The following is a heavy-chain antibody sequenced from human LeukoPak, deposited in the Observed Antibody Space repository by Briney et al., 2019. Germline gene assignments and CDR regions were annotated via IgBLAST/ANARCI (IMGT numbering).Heavy chain of an antibody. CDR3: AKSEVSSGPPTDY. J-gene: IGHJ4*02. V-gene: IGHV3-23*01. D-gene: IGHD6-19*01. CDR1: GFTFSSYA. Sequence: AGGSLRLSCAASGFTFSSYAMSWVRQAPGKGPEWVSAISGSDGSTYYADSVKGRFTISRDNSKNTLSLQMNSLRVEDTAVYYCAKSEVSSGPPTDYWGQGTLVTVSS. CDR2: ISGSDGST.